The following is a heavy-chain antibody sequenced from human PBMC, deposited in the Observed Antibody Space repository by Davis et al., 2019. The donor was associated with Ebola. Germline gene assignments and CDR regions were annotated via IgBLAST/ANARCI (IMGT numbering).Heavy chain of an antibody. CDR2: VYPSDSDT. J-gene: IGHJ3*02. Sequence: GESLKISCQASGYSFNTYWIGWVRQMPGKGLEWMGMVYPSDSDTRYSPSFQGQVSISADKSIKTAFLQWSSLKASDTAIYYCASLRRTITGMDDAFDIWGQGTMVTVSS. CDR1: GYSFNTYW. V-gene: IGHV5-51*01. D-gene: IGHD2-8*02. CDR3: ASLRRTITGMDDAFDI.